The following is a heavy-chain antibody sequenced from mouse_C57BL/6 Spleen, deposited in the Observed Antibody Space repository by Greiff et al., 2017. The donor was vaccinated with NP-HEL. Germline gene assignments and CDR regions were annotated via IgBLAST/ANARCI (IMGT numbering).Heavy chain of an antibody. CDR1: GISITTGNYR. Sequence: VQLQQSGPGLVKPSQTVFLACTVTGISITTGNYRWSWIRQFPGNKLEWIGYIYYSGTITYNPSLTSRTTITRDTPKNQFFLEMNSLTAEDTATYYCARDGYDGFYYAMDYWGQGTSVTVSS. CDR3: ARDGYDGFYYAMDY. J-gene: IGHJ4*01. V-gene: IGHV3-5*01. CDR2: IYYSGTI. D-gene: IGHD2-3*01.